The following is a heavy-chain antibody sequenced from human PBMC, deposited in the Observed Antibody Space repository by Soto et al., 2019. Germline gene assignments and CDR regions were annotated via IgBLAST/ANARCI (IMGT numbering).Heavy chain of an antibody. J-gene: IGHJ5*02. Sequence: ASVKVSCKASGYTFTSYGISWVRQAPGQGLEWMGWISAYNGNTNYAQKLQGRVTMTIDASTSTAYMELRSLRSDDTAVYYCARVWGYSYGYWFDPWGQGTLVTVSS. CDR2: ISAYNGNT. CDR3: ARVWGYSYGYWFDP. V-gene: IGHV1-18*04. D-gene: IGHD5-18*01. CDR1: GYTFTSYG.